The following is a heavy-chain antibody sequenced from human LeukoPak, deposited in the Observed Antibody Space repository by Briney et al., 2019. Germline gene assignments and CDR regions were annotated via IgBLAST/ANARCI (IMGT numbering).Heavy chain of an antibody. J-gene: IGHJ4*02. D-gene: IGHD3-10*01. CDR2: IFHTGHT. V-gene: IGHV4-34*01. CDR3: ARGFYGSGSQFDY. CDR1: GFTFSDYY. Sequence: PGGSLRLSCAASGFTFSDYYMSWIRQAPGKGLEWIGYIFHTGHTSYNPSLKSRVTISVDMSKNQLSLKLSSVTAADTAVYYCARGFYGSGSQFDYWGQGTLVTVSS.